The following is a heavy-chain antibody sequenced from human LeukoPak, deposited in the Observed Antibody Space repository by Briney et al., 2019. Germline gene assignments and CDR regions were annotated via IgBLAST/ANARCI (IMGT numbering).Heavy chain of an antibody. J-gene: IGHJ4*02. CDR3: AKAPIGGIRLGIDY. D-gene: IGHD3-16*01. V-gene: IGHV3-23*01. CDR1: GFTFSSYA. CDR2: ISGSGGST. Sequence: GGSLRLSCAASGFTFSSYAMSWVRQAPGKGLEWVSAISGSGGSTYYADSVKGRFTISRDNSKNTLYLQMNSLRAEDTAVYYCAKAPIGGIRLGIDYWGQGTLVTVSS.